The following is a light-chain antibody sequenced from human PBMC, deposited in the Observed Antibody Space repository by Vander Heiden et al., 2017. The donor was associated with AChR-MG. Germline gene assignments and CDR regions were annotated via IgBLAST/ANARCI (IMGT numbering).Light chain of an antibody. CDR2: LGS. Sequence: VMTQSPRSLSVTPGEPASISCRSSQSLLHSNGYNYVDWYVQKPGQSPQLLIYLGSNRASGVPARFSGSGSGTDFTLKFSRVEAEDVGTYYCRQALQTPRTFGHGTKVHIK. CDR1: QSLLHSNGYNY. J-gene: IGKJ3*01. CDR3: RQALQTPRT. V-gene: IGKV2-28*01.